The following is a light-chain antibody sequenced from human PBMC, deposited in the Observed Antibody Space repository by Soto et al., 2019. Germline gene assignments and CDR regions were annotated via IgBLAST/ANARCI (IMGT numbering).Light chain of an antibody. V-gene: IGLV2-23*01. Sequence: QSVLTQPASVSGSPGQSIAISCTGVRTDVDGYNLVSWYQQHPGKAPKLMIYEGSKRPSGVSNRFSGSKSGNTASLTISGLQAEGEADYYCCSYAGSSLYVFGTGTKVTVL. CDR3: CSYAGSSLYV. J-gene: IGLJ1*01. CDR1: RTDVDGYNL. CDR2: EGS.